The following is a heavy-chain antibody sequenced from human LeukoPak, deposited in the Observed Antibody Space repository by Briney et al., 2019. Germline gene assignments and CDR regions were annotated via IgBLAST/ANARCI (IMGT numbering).Heavy chain of an antibody. CDR3: AAGRYSGSVDY. CDR1: GYSLGSGFY. D-gene: IGHD1-26*01. CDR2: MYHTGTI. Sequence: PSETLSLTCAVSGYSLGSGFYCGWVRQPPGKGLEWIGNMYHTGTIYYNPSLRSRLTISEDTSKSHFSLTVDSVTAADTAVYNCAAGRYSGSVDYWGQGILVTVSS. J-gene: IGHJ4*02. V-gene: IGHV4-38-2*01.